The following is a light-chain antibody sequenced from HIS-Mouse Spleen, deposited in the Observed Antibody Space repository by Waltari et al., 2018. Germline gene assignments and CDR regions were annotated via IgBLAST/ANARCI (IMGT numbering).Light chain of an antibody. J-gene: IGLJ3*02. CDR1: SSDVGRYHY. CDR2: DVS. Sequence: QSALTQPRSVSGSPGQSVTISCPGTSSDVGRYHYVSWYQQHPGKAPKLMIYDVSKRPSGVPDRFSGSKSGNTASLTISGLQAEDEADYYCCSYAGSYTWVFGGGTKLTVL. V-gene: IGLV2-11*01. CDR3: CSYAGSYTWV.